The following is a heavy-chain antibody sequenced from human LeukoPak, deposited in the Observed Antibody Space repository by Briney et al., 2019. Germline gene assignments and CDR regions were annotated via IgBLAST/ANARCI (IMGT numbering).Heavy chain of an antibody. CDR2: IIPILGIA. D-gene: IGHD2-2*01. V-gene: IGHV1-69*04. J-gene: IGHJ5*02. CDR1: GGTFSSYA. CDR3: ARAGDCSSTSCPWNWFDP. Sequence: VASVKVSCKASGGTFSSYAISWVRQAPGQGLEWMGRIIPILGIANYAQKFQGRVTITADKSTSTAYMELSSLRSEDTAVYYCARAGDCSSTSCPWNWFDPWGQGTLVTVSS.